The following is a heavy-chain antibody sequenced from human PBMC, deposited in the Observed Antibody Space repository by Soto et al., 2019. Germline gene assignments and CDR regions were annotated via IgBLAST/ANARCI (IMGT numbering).Heavy chain of an antibody. CDR3: ATGLKDTSNRPSFDS. J-gene: IGHJ4*02. V-gene: IGHV3-11*01. CDR2: ILSLESHK. CDR1: GFNFSDYY. Sequence: GGSLRLSCSGFGFNFSDYYMNWIRQSPVKGLEWVSSILSLESHKYYAASVMGRFSVSRDNAKRSLFLQMNNLRAEDTGIYFCATGLKDTSNRPSFDSWGPGTPVTVS. D-gene: IGHD2-8*01.